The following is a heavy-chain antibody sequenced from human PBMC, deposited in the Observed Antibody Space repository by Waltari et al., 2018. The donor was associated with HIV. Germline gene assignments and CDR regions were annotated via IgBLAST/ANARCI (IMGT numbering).Heavy chain of an antibody. CDR2: FYSSGNS. CDR3: ARANSSTSRYSAFDM. J-gene: IGHJ3*02. Sequence: VQLRESGPGLVKPSETLSLTCTVAGGSISRFYWRWVRPPAGKGLEWIGRFYSSGNSNYNPSLKSRVTLSLDTSKNQFSLNLSSVTAADTAVYYCARANSSTSRYSAFDMWGQGTVVTVSS. CDR1: GGSISRFY. V-gene: IGHV4-4*07. D-gene: IGHD2-2*02.